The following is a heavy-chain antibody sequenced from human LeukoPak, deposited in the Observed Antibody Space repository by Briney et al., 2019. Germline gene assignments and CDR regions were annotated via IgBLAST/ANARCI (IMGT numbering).Heavy chain of an antibody. V-gene: IGHV1-18*01. J-gene: IGHJ4*02. CDR2: ISAYNGNT. CDR1: GYTFTSYG. D-gene: IGHD6-13*01. CDR3: AREGWVAAAGTRVFDY. Sequence: ASVKVSCKASGYTFTSYGISWVRQAPGQGLEWMGWISAYNGNTNYAQKLQGRVTMTTDTSTSTAYMELRSLRSDDTAVYYCAREGWVAAAGTRVFDYWGQGTLVTVSS.